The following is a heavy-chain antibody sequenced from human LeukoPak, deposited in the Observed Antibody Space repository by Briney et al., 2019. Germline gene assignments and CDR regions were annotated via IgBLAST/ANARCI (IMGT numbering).Heavy chain of an antibody. Sequence: ASETLSLTCTVSGGSISSGSYYCSWIRQPAGKGLEWIGRIYTSGSTNYNPSLKSRVTISVDTSKNQFSLRLSSVTAADTAVYCCARCLGGRCDYFDYWGQGTLVTVSS. J-gene: IGHJ4*02. CDR3: ARCLGGRCDYFDY. V-gene: IGHV4-61*02. CDR2: IYTSGST. D-gene: IGHD3-16*01. CDR1: GGSISSGSYY.